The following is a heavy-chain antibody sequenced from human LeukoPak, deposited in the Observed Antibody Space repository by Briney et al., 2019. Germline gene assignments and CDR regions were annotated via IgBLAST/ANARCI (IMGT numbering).Heavy chain of an antibody. J-gene: IGHJ4*02. CDR1: GFTLSSYS. Sequence: GGSLRLSCAASGFTLSSYSMNWVRQAPGKGLEWVSSISRSSSYIYYADSMKGRFTISRDNSKNTLYLQMNSLRAEDTAVYYCARVLSSGPWGIDYWGQGTLVTVSS. D-gene: IGHD3-10*01. CDR3: ARVLSSGPWGIDY. CDR2: ISRSSSYI. V-gene: IGHV3-21*04.